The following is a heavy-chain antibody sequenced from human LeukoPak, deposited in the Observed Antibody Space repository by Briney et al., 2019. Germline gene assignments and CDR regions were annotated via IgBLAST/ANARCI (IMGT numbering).Heavy chain of an antibody. V-gene: IGHV1-8*01. CDR3: AREEYYDSSGYFNY. J-gene: IGHJ4*02. Sequence: GASVKVSCKGSGYTFTSYDINWVQQATGQGLEWMGWMNPNSGNTGYAQKFQGRVTMTRNTSISTAYMELSSLRSEDTAVYYCAREEYYDSSGYFNYWGQGTLVTVSS. CDR2: MNPNSGNT. CDR1: GYTFTSYD. D-gene: IGHD3-22*01.